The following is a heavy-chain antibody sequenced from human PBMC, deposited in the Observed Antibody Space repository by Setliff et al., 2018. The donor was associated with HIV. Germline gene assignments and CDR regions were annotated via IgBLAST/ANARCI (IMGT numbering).Heavy chain of an antibody. CDR2: IYPGDSDT. J-gene: IGHJ6*03. D-gene: IGHD2-2*01. Sequence: GESLKISCKGSGYTFTNFWIGWVRQVPGKGLELMEIIYPGDSDTRYSPSFQGQVTISADKSISTAYLQWNSLKASDTAIYYCARASDPSHRMPPTNYYYYMDVWGKGTTVTVSS. V-gene: IGHV5-51*01. CDR3: ARASDPSHRMPPTNYYYYMDV. CDR1: GYTFTNFW.